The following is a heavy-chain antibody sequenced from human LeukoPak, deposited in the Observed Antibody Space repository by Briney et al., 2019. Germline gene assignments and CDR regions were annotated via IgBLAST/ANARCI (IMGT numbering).Heavy chain of an antibody. V-gene: IGHV1-8*01. Sequence: GASVKVSCKASGYTFTSYDINWVRQATGQGLEWMGWMNPNSGNTGYAQTFQGRVTMTRDTFMSTAYMDLSSLRSDDTAVYYCAREVTRGVYDYWGQGTLVTVSS. CDR2: MNPNSGNT. CDR3: AREVTRGVYDY. J-gene: IGHJ4*02. CDR1: GYTFTSYD. D-gene: IGHD3-10*01.